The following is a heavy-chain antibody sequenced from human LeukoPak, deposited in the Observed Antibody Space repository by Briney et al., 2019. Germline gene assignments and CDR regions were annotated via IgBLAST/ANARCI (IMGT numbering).Heavy chain of an antibody. V-gene: IGHV4-38-2*02. Sequence: SETLSLTCTISGYSISSGYYWGWIRQPPGKGLEWIGSIYHSGSTYYNPSLKSRVTISVDTSKNQFSLKLSSVTAADTAVYYCARVGSGSYSYYFDYWGQGTLVTVSS. J-gene: IGHJ4*02. CDR1: GYSISSGYY. CDR3: ARVGSGSYSYYFDY. D-gene: IGHD1-26*01. CDR2: IYHSGST.